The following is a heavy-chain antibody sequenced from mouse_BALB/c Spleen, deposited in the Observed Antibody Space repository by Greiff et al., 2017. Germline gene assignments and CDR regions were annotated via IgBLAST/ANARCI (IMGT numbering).Heavy chain of an antibody. Sequence: QVQLKESGPGLVAPSQSLSITCTASGFSLTSYGVHWVRQPPGKGLEWLGVIWAGGSTNYNSALMSRLSISKDNSKSQVFLKMNSLQTDDTAMYYCARYYYGSSSFAYWGQGTLVTVSA. J-gene: IGHJ3*01. D-gene: IGHD1-1*01. V-gene: IGHV2-9*02. CDR1: GFSLTSYG. CDR3: ARYYYGSSSFAY. CDR2: IWAGGST.